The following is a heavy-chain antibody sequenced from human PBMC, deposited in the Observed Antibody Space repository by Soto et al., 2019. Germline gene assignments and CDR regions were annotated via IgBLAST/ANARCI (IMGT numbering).Heavy chain of an antibody. D-gene: IGHD3-10*01. V-gene: IGHV4-31*03. CDR1: GGSISSGGYY. Sequence: PSETLSLTCTVSGGSISSGGYYWSWIRQHPGKDLEWIGYIYYSGSTSYNPSLKSRVIMSVDTSKKQFSLKLSSVTAADTAVYYCARPGIRFGNKMDVWGQGTTVTVSS. CDR3: ARPGIRFGNKMDV. CDR2: IYYSGST. J-gene: IGHJ6*02.